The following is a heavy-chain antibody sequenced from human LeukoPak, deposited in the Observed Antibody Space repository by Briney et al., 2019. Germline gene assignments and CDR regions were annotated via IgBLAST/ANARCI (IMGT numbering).Heavy chain of an antibody. D-gene: IGHD5-18*01. J-gene: IGHJ6*03. CDR2: IHYSGST. CDR3: ARTTEGGYTYGYFYYYYMDV. Sequence: SETLSLTCTVSGGSISSYYWSWIRQPPGKGLEWIGYIHYSGSTNYNPSLMSRVTISVDTSKNQFSLKLSSVTAADTAVYYCARTTEGGYTYGYFYYYYMDVWGKGTTVTISS. V-gene: IGHV4-59*01. CDR1: GGSISSYY.